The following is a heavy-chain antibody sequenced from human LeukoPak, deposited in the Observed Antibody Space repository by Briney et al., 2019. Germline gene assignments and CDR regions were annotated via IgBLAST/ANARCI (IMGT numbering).Heavy chain of an antibody. CDR2: IYYSGST. CDR3: ARQYQTTGWFDP. J-gene: IGHJ5*02. CDR1: GGSISSYY. V-gene: IGHV4-59*01. D-gene: IGHD2-2*01. Sequence: SETLSLTCTVSGGSISSYYRSWIRQPPGKGLEWIGYIYYSGSTNYNPSLKSRVTISVDTSKNQFSLKLSSVTAADTAVYYCARQYQTTGWFDPWGQGTLVTVSS.